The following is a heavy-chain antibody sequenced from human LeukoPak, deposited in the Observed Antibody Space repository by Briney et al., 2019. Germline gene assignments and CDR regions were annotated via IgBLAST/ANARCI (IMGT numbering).Heavy chain of an antibody. V-gene: IGHV4-59*01. CDR2: IYYSGST. CDR1: GGSISSYY. Sequence: SETLSLTCTVSGGSISSYYWSWIRQPPGKGLEWIGYIYYSGSTNYNPSLKSRVTISVDTSKNQFSLKLSSVTAADTAVYYCARDSFAAAAFDYWGQGTLVTVAS. CDR3: ARDSFAAAAFDY. J-gene: IGHJ4*02. D-gene: IGHD6-13*01.